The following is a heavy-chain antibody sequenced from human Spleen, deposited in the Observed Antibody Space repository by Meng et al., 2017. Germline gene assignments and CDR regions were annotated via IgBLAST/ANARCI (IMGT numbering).Heavy chain of an antibody. D-gene: IGHD6-19*01. Sequence: SVKVSCKASGGTFSSYAISWVRQATGQGLEWMGWMNPNSGNTGYAQKFQGRVTMTRNTSISTAYMELSSLRSEDTAVYYCARERSSGWYPIEDAFDIWGQGTMVTVSS. J-gene: IGHJ3*02. CDR2: MNPNSGNT. CDR1: GGTFSSYA. CDR3: ARERSSGWYPIEDAFDI. V-gene: IGHV1-8*02.